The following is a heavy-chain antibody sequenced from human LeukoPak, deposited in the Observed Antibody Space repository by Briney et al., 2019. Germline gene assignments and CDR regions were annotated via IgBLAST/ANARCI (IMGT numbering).Heavy chain of an antibody. CDR3: ARDPYDSSGFDY. V-gene: IGHV4-31*02. CDR1: GFTFSSYG. D-gene: IGHD3-22*01. Sequence: LRLSCAASGFTFSSYGMSWVRQAPGKGLEWIGYIYYSGSTYYNPSLKSRVTISVDTSKNQFSLKLSSVTAADTAVYYCARDPYDSSGFDYWGQGTLVTVSS. J-gene: IGHJ4*02. CDR2: IYYSGST.